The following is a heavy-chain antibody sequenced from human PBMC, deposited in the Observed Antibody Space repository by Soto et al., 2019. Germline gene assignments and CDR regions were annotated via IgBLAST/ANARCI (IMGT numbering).Heavy chain of an antibody. CDR3: ARQGAIPR. CDR1: GGSISSSSYY. J-gene: IGHJ4*02. V-gene: IGHV4-39*01. Sequence: LSLTCTVSGGSISSSSYYWGWIRQPPGKGLEWSGSIYYSGSTYYNPSLKSRVTISVDTSKNQFSLKLSSVTAADTAVYYCARQGAIPRWGQGTLVTVSS. CDR2: IYYSGST.